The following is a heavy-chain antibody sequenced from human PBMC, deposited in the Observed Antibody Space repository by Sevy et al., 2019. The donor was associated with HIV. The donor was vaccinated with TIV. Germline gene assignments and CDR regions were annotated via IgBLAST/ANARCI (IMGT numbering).Heavy chain of an antibody. CDR2: ISTSSNNK. Sequence: GGSLRLSCVASEFAFNIYNMSWVRQAPGKGLEWVSSISTSSNNKNYADSVEGRFTISRDNAKNSLYLQMNSLRAEDTAVYYCARTFSFSWYDYWGQGTLVTVSS. CDR1: EFAFNIYN. V-gene: IGHV3-21*01. D-gene: IGHD6-13*01. J-gene: IGHJ4*02. CDR3: ARTFSFSWYDY.